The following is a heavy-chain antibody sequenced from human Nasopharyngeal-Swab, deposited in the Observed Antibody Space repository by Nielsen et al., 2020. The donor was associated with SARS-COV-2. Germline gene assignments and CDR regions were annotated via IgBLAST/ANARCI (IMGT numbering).Heavy chain of an antibody. CDR3: AKEDPAMVIFDY. V-gene: IGHV3-23*03. D-gene: IGHD5-18*01. Sequence: GESLKISCAASGFTFSSYAMSWVRQAPGKGLEWVSVIYSGGSSTYYADSVKGRFTISRDNSKNTLYLQMNSLRAEDTAVYYCAKEDPAMVIFDYWGQGTLVTVSS. CDR2: IYSGGSST. J-gene: IGHJ4*02. CDR1: GFTFSSYA.